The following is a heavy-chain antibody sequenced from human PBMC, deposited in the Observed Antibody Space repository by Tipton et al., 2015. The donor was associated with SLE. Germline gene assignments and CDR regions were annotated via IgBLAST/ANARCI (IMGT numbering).Heavy chain of an antibody. D-gene: IGHD3-10*01. CDR3: ARDTAHYGSGDGAFDI. CDR1: GGSISSGGYY. CDR2: IYYSGST. V-gene: IGHV4-31*03. Sequence: TLSLTCTVSGGSISSGGYYWSWIRQHPGKGLEWIGYIYYSGSTYYNPSLKSRVTISVDTSKNQSSLKLSSVTAADTAVYYCARDTAHYGSGDGAFDIWGQGTMVTVSS. J-gene: IGHJ3*02.